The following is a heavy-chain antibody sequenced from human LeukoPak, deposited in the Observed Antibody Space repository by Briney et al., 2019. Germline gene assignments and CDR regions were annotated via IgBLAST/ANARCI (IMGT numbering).Heavy chain of an antibody. CDR2: IYYSGST. D-gene: IGHD3-9*01. CDR3: ARHVPDYDTLTGPLAHDY. Sequence: SETLSLTCTVSGGSISSSSYYWGWIRQPPGKGLEWIGSIYYSGSTYYNPSLKSRVTISVDTSKNQFSLKLSSVTAADTAVYYCARHVPDYDTLTGPLAHDYWGQGTLVTVSS. J-gene: IGHJ4*02. V-gene: IGHV4-39*01. CDR1: GGSISSSSYY.